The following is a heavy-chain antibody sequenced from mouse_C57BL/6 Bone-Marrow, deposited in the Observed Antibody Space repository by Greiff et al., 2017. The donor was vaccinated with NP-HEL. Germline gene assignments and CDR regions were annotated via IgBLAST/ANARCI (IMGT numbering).Heavy chain of an antibody. D-gene: IGHD2-1*01. V-gene: IGHV1-64*01. Sequence: QVQLKQPGAELVKPGASVKLSCKASGYTFTSYWMHWVKQRPGQGLEWIGMIHPNSGSTNYNEKFKSKATLTVDKSSSTAYMQLSSLTSEDSAVYYCARSHLLWSYFDYWGQGTTLTVSS. CDR1: GYTFTSYW. CDR2: IHPNSGST. J-gene: IGHJ2*01. CDR3: ARSHLLWSYFDY.